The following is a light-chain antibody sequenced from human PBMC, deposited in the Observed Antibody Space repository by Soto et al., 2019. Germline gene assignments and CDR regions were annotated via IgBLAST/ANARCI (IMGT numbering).Light chain of an antibody. V-gene: IGKV1-39*01. CDR3: QQSHSIPWT. CDR2: AAS. J-gene: IGKJ1*01. CDR1: QSISNY. Sequence: DIQMTQSPSSLSASVGDRVTISCRASQSISNYLNWYQQKPGKAPKLLIFAASSLQSGVPSRFSGGGSVTDFTFTISSLQPEDFATYYCQQSHSIPWTFGQGTTVEIK.